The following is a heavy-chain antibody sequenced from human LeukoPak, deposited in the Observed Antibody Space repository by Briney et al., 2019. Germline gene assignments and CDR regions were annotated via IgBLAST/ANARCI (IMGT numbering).Heavy chain of an antibody. D-gene: IGHD2-15*01. J-gene: IGHJ5*02. CDR3: ARAPCSGGSCTPRGWFDP. V-gene: IGHV1-3*01. CDR2: INAGNGNT. Sequence: ASVKVSCTASGYTFTSYAMHWVRQAPGQRLEWMGWINAGNGNTKYSQKFQGRVTITRDTSASTAYMELSSLRSEDTAVYYCARAPCSGGSCTPRGWFDPWGQGTLVTVSS. CDR1: GYTFTSYA.